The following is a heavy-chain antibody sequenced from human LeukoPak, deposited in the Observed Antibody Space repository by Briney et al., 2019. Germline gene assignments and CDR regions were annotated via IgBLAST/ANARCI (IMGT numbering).Heavy chain of an antibody. Sequence: GVSLRLSCSASGFSFSNYWMMWLRQAPGKGLEGVANIKLDGSEKYYVDSVKGRFTISRDNARNSLYLQMNGLSAEDTAVYYCASGRQLGYWGQGTLVTVSS. CDR1: GFSFSNYW. D-gene: IGHD6-13*01. V-gene: IGHV3-7*01. CDR2: IKLDGSEK. J-gene: IGHJ4*02. CDR3: ASGRQLGY.